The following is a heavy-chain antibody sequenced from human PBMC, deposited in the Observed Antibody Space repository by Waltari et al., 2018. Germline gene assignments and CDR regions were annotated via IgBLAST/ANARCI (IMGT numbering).Heavy chain of an antibody. CDR3: AREAPGYFDL. CDR2: IYSGGSI. J-gene: IGHJ2*01. CDR1: VSTVSSNY. V-gene: IGHV3-53*01. Sequence: VQLEESGGGLIQLGGSLRLSCAASVSTVSSNYMGWVRQAPGTGVEWVSVIYSGGSIYYADSVKGRFTISRGNSKNTVYLQMNSLRVEDTAVYYCAREAPGYFDLWGRGTLVTVSS.